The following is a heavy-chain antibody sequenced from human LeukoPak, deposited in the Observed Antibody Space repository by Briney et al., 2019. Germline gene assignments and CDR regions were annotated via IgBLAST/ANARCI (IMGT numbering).Heavy chain of an antibody. D-gene: IGHD3-22*01. J-gene: IGHJ4*02. Sequence: GGSLRLSCAASGFTFSSYGMHWVRQAPGKGLEWVSATSSSDAGTYYADSVRGRFTISRDNSKNTLYLQMNSLRAEDTAVYYCARHVVAVGFDYWGQGTLVTVSS. CDR2: TSSSDAGT. CDR3: ARHVVAVGFDY. V-gene: IGHV3-23*01. CDR1: GFTFSSYG.